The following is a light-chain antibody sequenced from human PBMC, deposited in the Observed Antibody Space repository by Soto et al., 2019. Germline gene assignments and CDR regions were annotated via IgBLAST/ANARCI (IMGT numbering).Light chain of an antibody. CDR2: EVT. CDR1: STDVGGYNA. V-gene: IGLV2-14*01. J-gene: IGLJ1*01. CDR3: NSFRVSHLYV. Sequence: QSVLSQPASVSGSPGQTITISCTGTSTDVGGYNAVSWYQHHPGKAPKLIIYEVTHRPSGVSDRFSASKSGNTASLTISGLQAEDEADYYCNSFRVSHLYVFGPGTKFTVL.